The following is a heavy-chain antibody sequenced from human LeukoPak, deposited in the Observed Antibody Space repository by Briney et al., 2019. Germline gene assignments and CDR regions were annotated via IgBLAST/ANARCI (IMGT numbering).Heavy chain of an antibody. CDR1: VFTFMTYS. Sequence: PGGSLRLSCAASVFTFMTYSMNWVRQAPGKGLEWVSSISSSSSSYIYYADSVRGRFTISRDNAKNSLYLQMNSLRAEDTAVYYCARATYYYDSSGYYYSDYWGQGTLVTVSS. CDR2: ISSSSSSYI. J-gene: IGHJ4*02. V-gene: IGHV3-21*01. D-gene: IGHD3-22*01. CDR3: ARATYYYDSSGYYYSDY.